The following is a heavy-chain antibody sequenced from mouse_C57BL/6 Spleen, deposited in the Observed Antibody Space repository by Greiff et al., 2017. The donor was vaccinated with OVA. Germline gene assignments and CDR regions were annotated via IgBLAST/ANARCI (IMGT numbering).Heavy chain of an antibody. CDR1: GFTFSDYG. D-gene: IGHD3-2*02. CDR2: ISSGSSTI. V-gene: IGHV5-17*01. Sequence: EVMLVESGGGLVKPGGSLKLSCAASGFTFSDYGMHWVRQAPEKGLEWVAYISSGSSTIYYADTVKGRFTISRDNAKNTLFLQMTSLRSEDTAMYYCARLDSSGYVSFAYWGQGTLVTVSA. CDR3: ARLDSSGYVSFAY. J-gene: IGHJ3*01.